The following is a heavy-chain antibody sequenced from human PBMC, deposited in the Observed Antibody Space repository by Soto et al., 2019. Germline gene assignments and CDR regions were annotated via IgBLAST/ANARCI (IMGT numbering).Heavy chain of an antibody. D-gene: IGHD2-15*01. CDR2: MYYSGST. CDR3: ARQDIVVGGEAAH. V-gene: IGHV4-39*01. Sequence: SETLSLTCTVSGGSISSSNYYWGWIRQPPGKGLEWIGSMYYSGSTYYNPSLKSRVTISVDTSKNQFSLKLSSVTAADTAVYYCARQDIVVGGEAAHWGQGTLVTVSS. CDR1: GGSISSSNYY. J-gene: IGHJ4*02.